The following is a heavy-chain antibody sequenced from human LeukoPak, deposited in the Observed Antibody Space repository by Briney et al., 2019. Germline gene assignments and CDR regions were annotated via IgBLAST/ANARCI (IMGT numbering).Heavy chain of an antibody. V-gene: IGHV3-23*01. CDR3: AKDPAAAGTTMFDP. CDR1: GFTFSSYA. J-gene: IGHJ5*02. Sequence: GGSLRLSCAASGFTFSSYAMSWVRQAPGKGLEWVSAISGSGGSTYYADSVKGRFTISGDNSKNTLYLQMNSLRAEDTAVYYCAKDPAAAGTTMFDPWGQGTLVTVSS. D-gene: IGHD6-13*01. CDR2: ISGSGGST.